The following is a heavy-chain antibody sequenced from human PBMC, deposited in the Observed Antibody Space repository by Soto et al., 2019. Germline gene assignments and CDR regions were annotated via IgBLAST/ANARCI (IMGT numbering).Heavy chain of an antibody. CDR2: IYYSGST. V-gene: IGHV4-61*01. CDR1: GGSVSSGSYY. CDR3: ARVFGDCGGDCPPPYYFDY. D-gene: IGHD2-21*02. J-gene: IGHJ4*02. Sequence: SETLSLTCTVSGGSVSSGSYYWSWIRQPPGKGLEWIGYIYYSGSTNYNPSLKSRVTISVDTSKNQFSLKLSSVTAADTAVYYCARVFGDCGGDCPPPYYFDYWGQGTLVTVSS.